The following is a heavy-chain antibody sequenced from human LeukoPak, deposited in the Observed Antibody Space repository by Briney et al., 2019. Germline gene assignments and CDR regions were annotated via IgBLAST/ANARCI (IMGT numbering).Heavy chain of an antibody. D-gene: IGHD1-26*01. Sequence: GGPLRLSCAASGFTFSSYVMSGLRQAPGRGLEWVSTISGSDGSPYYPPSVKGRFTIIRELAKDLLYPQMYSLEGRGPALLCFAKGGAGGGYWGQGTLVTVSS. V-gene: IGHV3-23*01. CDR2: ISGSDGSP. J-gene: IGHJ4*02. CDR3: AKGGAGGGY. CDR1: GFTFSSYV.